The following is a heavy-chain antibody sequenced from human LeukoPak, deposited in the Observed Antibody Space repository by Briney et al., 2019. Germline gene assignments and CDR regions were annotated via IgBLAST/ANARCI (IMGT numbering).Heavy chain of an antibody. V-gene: IGHV3-30*02. CDR3: ARNIVLMVYVDAFDI. CDR1: GFSFSSYG. D-gene: IGHD2-8*01. Sequence: GGSLRLSCAGSGFSFSSYGMHWVRQAPGKGLEWMAFIRSDGSNKYYADSVKGRFTISRDNSKNTLYLQMNSLRAEDTAVYYCARNIVLMVYVDAFDIWGQGTMVTVSS. J-gene: IGHJ3*02. CDR2: IRSDGSNK.